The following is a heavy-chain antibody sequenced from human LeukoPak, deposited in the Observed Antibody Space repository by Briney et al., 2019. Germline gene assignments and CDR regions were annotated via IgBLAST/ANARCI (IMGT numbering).Heavy chain of an antibody. Sequence: PSQTLSLTCTVSGGSISSGGYCWSWIRQPPGKGLEWIGYIYHSGSTYYNPSLKSRVTISVDRSKNQFSLKLSSVTAADTAVYYCARDGPDSSSSVSFDYWGQGTLVTVSS. J-gene: IGHJ4*02. V-gene: IGHV4-30-2*01. D-gene: IGHD6-6*01. CDR3: ARDGPDSSSSVSFDY. CDR1: GGSISSGGYC. CDR2: IYHSGST.